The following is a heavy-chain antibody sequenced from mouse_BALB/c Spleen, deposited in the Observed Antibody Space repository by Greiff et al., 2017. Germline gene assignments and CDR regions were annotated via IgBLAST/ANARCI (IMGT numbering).Heavy chain of an antibody. CDR2: ISSGGSYT. CDR3: ARYYYGSSYWYFDV. J-gene: IGHJ1*01. D-gene: IGHD1-1*01. Sequence: EVKVEESGGGLVKPGGSLKLSCAASGFTFSSYTMSWVRQTPEKRLEWVATISSGGSYTYYPDSVKARFTISRDNAKNNLYLQMSSLRSEDTALYYCARYYYGSSYWYFDVWGAGTTVTVSS. V-gene: IGHV5-9*03. CDR1: GFTFSSYT.